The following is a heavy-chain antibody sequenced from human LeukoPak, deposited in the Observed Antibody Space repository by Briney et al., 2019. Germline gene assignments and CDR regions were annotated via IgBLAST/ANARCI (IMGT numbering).Heavy chain of an antibody. J-gene: IGHJ4*02. V-gene: IGHV4-34*01. CDR1: GGSFSGYY. CDR2: INHSGGT. Sequence: SETLSLTCAVYGGSFSGYYWSWIRQPPGKGLEWIGEINHSGGTKYNPSLKSRVTISVDASKNQFSLKLSSVTAADTAVYYCARRNYYGSGDQVDYWGQGTLVTVSS. D-gene: IGHD3-10*01. CDR3: ARRNYYGSGDQVDY.